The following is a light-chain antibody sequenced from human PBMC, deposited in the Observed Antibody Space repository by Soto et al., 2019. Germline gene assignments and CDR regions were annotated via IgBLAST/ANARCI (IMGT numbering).Light chain of an antibody. J-gene: IGLJ1*01. CDR3: SSYTSSSTHNYV. CDR2: DVS. Sequence: QSALTQPASVSGSPGQSITISCTGASSDVGGYNYVSWYQQHPGKAPKLMIYDVSNRPSGVSNRFSGSKSGNTASLTISGLQAEDEADYYCSSYTSSSTHNYVFGTGTNVTV. CDR1: SSDVGGYNY. V-gene: IGLV2-14*01.